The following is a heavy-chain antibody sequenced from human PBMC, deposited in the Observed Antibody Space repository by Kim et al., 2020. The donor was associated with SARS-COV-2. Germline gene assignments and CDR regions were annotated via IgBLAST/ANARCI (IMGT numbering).Heavy chain of an antibody. CDR3: ATYSSSSSSQY. J-gene: IGHJ1*01. CDR2: ISSSSGYT. V-gene: IGHV3-11*03. Sequence: GGSLRLSCAASKFTFSDYYMSWIRQAPGKGLEWVSCISSSSGYTNYADSVKGRFTISRDNAKNSLYLQMNSLRTEDTAVYYCATYSSSSSSQYSGQGTRV. CDR1: KFTFSDYY. D-gene: IGHD6-6*01.